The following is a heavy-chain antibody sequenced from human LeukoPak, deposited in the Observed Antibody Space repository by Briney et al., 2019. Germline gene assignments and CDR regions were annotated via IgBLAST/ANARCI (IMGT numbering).Heavy chain of an antibody. D-gene: IGHD3-3*01. J-gene: IGHJ5*02. Sequence: SETLSLTCTVSGGSISSYYWNWIRQPPGKGLEWIGYIYYSGSTRYNPSPKSRVTISVDTSKNQFSLKLSSVTAADTAVYYCARVGILRFPSNWFDPWGQGTLVTVSS. V-gene: IGHV4-59*01. CDR2: IYYSGST. CDR1: GGSISSYY. CDR3: ARVGILRFPSNWFDP.